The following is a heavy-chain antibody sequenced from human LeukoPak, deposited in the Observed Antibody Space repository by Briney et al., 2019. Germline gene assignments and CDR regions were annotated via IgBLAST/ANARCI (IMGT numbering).Heavy chain of an antibody. Sequence: GGSLRLSCAASGFTFSSYSMNWVRQAPGKGLEWVSSISSSSSYIYYADSVKGRFTISRDNAENSLYLQMNSLRAEDTAVYYCARDRLDSSGWPNWFDPWGQGTLVTVSS. J-gene: IGHJ5*02. CDR3: ARDRLDSSGWPNWFDP. V-gene: IGHV3-21*01. D-gene: IGHD6-19*01. CDR1: GFTFSSYS. CDR2: ISSSSSYI.